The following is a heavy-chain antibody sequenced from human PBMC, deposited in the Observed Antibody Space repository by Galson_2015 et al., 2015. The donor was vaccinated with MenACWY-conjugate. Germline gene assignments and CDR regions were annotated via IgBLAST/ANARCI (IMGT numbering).Heavy chain of an antibody. CDR1: ASTFSNAY. CDR3: TTHKPDSWGGLLFHFYMDV. V-gene: IGHV3-15*01. CDR2: IKSQTDGGKT. J-gene: IGHJ6*03. Sequence: LRLSCAGSASTFSNAYMSWVRQAPGKGLGWVGRIKSQTDGGKTDYAAPVKGRFTISRDDSKNTLYLQMNSLKIEDTAVYYCTTHKPDSWGGLLFHFYMDVWGKGTTVTVSS. D-gene: IGHD2-21*01.